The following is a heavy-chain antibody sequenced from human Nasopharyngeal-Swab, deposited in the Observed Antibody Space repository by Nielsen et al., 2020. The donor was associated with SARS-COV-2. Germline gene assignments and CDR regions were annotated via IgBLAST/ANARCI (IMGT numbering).Heavy chain of an antibody. V-gene: IGHV3-48*03. CDR2: ISTSGATI. Sequence: GESLKISCAASGFTFGNYEMNWVRQAPGKGLEWVSYISTSGATIHYADSVRGRFTISRDNAKKSLHLQMNSLRAEDTAVYYCARASRGWSWGQGTPVTVSS. D-gene: IGHD6-19*01. J-gene: IGHJ5*02. CDR3: ARASRGWS. CDR1: GFTFGNYE.